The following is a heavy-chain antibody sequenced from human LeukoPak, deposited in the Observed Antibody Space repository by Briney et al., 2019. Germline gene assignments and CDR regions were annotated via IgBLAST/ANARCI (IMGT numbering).Heavy chain of an antibody. Sequence: PSETLSLTCAVSGYSISSGYYWGWIRQPPGKGLEWIGSIYHSGSTYHNPSLKSRVTISVDTSKNQFSLKLSSVTAADTAVYYCARDYLPIAAAGAFDIWGQGTMVTVSS. J-gene: IGHJ3*02. CDR1: GYSISSGYY. D-gene: IGHD6-13*01. CDR2: IYHSGST. V-gene: IGHV4-38-2*02. CDR3: ARDYLPIAAAGAFDI.